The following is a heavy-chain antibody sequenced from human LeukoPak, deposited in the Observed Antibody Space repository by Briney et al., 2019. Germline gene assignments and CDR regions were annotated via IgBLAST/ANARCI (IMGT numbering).Heavy chain of an antibody. CDR1: GYTFTGYY. CDR2: INPNSGGT. D-gene: IGHD3-9*01. V-gene: IGHV1-2*02. J-gene: IGHJ4*02. Sequence: ASVKVSCKASGYTFTGYYMHWVRQAPGQGLEWMGWINPNSGGTNYAQKFQGRVTLTRDTSISTAYMDLSSLRSDDTAVYYCARNFLPYYDIMSDHNRAFDHWGRGTLVTVSS. CDR3: ARNFLPYYDIMSDHNRAFDH.